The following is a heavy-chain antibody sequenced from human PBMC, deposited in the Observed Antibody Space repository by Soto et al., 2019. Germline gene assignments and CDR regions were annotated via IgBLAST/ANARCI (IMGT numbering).Heavy chain of an antibody. CDR3: AKDLFRYFDWSPFDY. CDR1: GFTFSNYG. D-gene: IGHD3-9*01. V-gene: IGHV3-30*18. CDR2: MSYDGSHT. J-gene: IGHJ4*02. Sequence: QVQLVESGGGVVQPGRSLRLSCAASGFTFSNYGMHWVRQAPGKGLEWVAVMSYDGSHTYYADSVKGLFTISRDNSKNPLYLQMSSLRAEDTAVYYCAKDLFRYFDWSPFDYWGQGTLVTVSS.